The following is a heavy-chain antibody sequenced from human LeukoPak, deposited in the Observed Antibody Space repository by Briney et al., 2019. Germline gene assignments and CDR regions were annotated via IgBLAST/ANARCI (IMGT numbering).Heavy chain of an antibody. Sequence: SVKVSCEASGFTFTSSAMQWVRQARGQRLEWIGWIVVGSGNTNYAQKFQERVTITRDMSTSTAYMELSSLRSEDTAVYYCAAVLRNYYDSSGYYYFDYWGQGTLVTVSS. D-gene: IGHD3-22*01. CDR3: AAVLRNYYDSSGYYYFDY. CDR2: IVVGSGNT. J-gene: IGHJ4*02. CDR1: GFTFTSSA. V-gene: IGHV1-58*02.